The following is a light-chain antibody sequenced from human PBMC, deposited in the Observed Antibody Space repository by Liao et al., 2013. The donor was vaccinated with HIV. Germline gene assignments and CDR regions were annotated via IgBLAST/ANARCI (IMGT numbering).Light chain of an antibody. J-gene: IGLJ1*01. V-gene: IGLV3-21*01. CDR2: YDR. CDR3: QVWDSNSDHPYV. Sequence: SYVLTQPPSVSVAPGKTARITCGGNNIGSKSVHWYQQKPGQAPVVVIYYDRDRPSGIPERFSGSNSGNTATLTISRVEGGDEADYYCQVWDSNSDHPYVFGTGTRVTVL. CDR1: NIGSKS.